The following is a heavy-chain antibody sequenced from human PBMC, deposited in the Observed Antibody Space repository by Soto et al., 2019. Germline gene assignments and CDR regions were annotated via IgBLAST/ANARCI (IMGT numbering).Heavy chain of an antibody. V-gene: IGHV1-2*02. D-gene: IGHD3-10*01. Sequence: QVQLVQSGAEVKMPGASVKVSCKASGYTFTGHYMHWVRQAPGQGLEWMGWINPNSVDTNYAQKFQGRVTMTRDTSISTAYMELSRLRSDDTAVYYCAREPMVRAAHGFDIWGQGTMVTVSS. CDR3: AREPMVRAAHGFDI. CDR2: INPNSVDT. J-gene: IGHJ3*02. CDR1: GYTFTGHY.